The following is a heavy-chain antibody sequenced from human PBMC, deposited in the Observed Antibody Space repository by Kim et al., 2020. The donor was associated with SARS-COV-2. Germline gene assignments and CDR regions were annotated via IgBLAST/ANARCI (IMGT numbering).Heavy chain of an antibody. V-gene: IGHV4-39*01. Sequence: TPPLTSRVTISVDTSKNPFSLKLSSVTAADTAVYYCATPLRVVAPNYYDFWGQGTLVTVSS. J-gene: IGHJ4*02. CDR3: ATPLRVVAPNYYDF. D-gene: IGHD3-22*01.